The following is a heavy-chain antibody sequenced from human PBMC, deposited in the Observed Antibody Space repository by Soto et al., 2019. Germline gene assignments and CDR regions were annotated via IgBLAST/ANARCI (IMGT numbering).Heavy chain of an antibody. CDR1: GGSFSGYY. CDR2: INHSGST. J-gene: IGHJ6*03. Sequence: SETLSLTCAVYGGSFSGYYWSWIRQPPGKGLEWIAEINHSGSTNYNPSLKSRVTISVDTSKDQFSLKLSSVTAADTAVYYCARADGSPYYMDVWGKGTTVTVSS. V-gene: IGHV4-34*01. CDR3: ARADGSPYYMDV.